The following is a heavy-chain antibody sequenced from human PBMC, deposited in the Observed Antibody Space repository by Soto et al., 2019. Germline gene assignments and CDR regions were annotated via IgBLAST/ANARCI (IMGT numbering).Heavy chain of an antibody. CDR2: IYSGDST. D-gene: IGHD3-9*01. Sequence: EVQLVESGGGLIQPGGSLRLSCAASGFTVSSNYMSWVRQAPGKGLEWVSVIYSGDSTYYADSVKGRFTISRDNSKNTLYLQMNSLSAEDTAVYYCAREFRYFDWLLQGSSGMDVWGQGTTVTVSS. V-gene: IGHV3-53*01. CDR1: GFTVSSNY. CDR3: AREFRYFDWLLQGSSGMDV. J-gene: IGHJ6*02.